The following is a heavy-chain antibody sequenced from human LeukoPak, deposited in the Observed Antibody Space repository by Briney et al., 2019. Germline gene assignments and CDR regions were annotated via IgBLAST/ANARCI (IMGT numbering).Heavy chain of an antibody. D-gene: IGHD3-22*01. CDR1: GFSLRTSGMC. J-gene: IGHJ3*02. CDR3: ARVNVGYYYDSSGYYYSAFDI. V-gene: IGHV2-70*11. CDR2: IDWDDDK. Sequence: SGPTLVEPTQTLTLTCTFSGFSLRTSGMCVSWIRQPPGKALEWLARIDWDDDKYYSTSLKTRLTISKDPAKNQVVLTMTNMDPVDTATYYCARVNVGYYYDSSGYYYSAFDIWGQGTMVTVSS.